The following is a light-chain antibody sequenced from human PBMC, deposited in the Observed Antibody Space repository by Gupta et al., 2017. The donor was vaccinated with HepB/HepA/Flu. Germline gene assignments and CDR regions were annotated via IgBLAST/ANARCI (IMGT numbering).Light chain of an antibody. V-gene: IGKV1-9*01. J-gene: IGKJ3*01. Sequence: GDRVTITCRASQDISSYLAWYQQKPGKAPKLLIYAASTLQGGVPSRFSGSRSGTEFILTISSLQPEDFATYYCQQLNTYPFFGPGTKVEIK. CDR3: QQLNTYPF. CDR1: QDISSY. CDR2: AAS.